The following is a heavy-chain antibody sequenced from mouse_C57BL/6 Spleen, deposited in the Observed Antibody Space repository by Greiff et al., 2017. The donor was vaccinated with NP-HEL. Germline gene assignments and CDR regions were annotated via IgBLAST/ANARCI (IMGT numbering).Heavy chain of an antibody. CDR2: IYPRSGNT. V-gene: IGHV1-81*01. D-gene: IGHD1-1*01. CDR3: ARRDHYYGSRAAY. J-gene: IGHJ3*01. Sequence: VKLQESGAELARPGASVKLSCKASGYTFTSYGISWVKQRTGQGLEWIGEIYPRSGNTYYNEKFKGKATLTADKSSSTAYMELRSLTSEDSAVYFCARRDHYYGSRAAYWGQGTLVTVSA. CDR1: GYTFTSYG.